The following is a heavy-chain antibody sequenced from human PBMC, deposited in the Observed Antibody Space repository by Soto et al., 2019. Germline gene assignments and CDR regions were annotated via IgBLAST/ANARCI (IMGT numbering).Heavy chain of an antibody. D-gene: IGHD2-21*02. Sequence: PSETLSLTCTVSGGSISGSSYYWGWIRQPPGRGLEWIGAIYYSGSTYYNPSLKSRVTISVDTSKNKFSLKLSSVTAADTAVYYCARSAIVVVTPNWFDPWGQGTLVTVSS. V-gene: IGHV4-39*07. CDR1: GGSISGSSYY. CDR2: IYYSGST. CDR3: ARSAIVVVTPNWFDP. J-gene: IGHJ5*02.